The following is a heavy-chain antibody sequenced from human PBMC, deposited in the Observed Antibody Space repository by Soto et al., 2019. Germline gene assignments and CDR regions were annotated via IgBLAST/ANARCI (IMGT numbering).Heavy chain of an antibody. CDR3: ARDREFDS. V-gene: IGHV4-30-2*01. Sequence: SETLSLTCAVSGGSLTSGTYAWNWIRQPPGKGLEWICYTFPSGTTYYNSSLKSRVSISIDVSKNQFSLNLRSLTAAATAVYYCARDREFDSWGQGTLVTVSS. CDR1: GGSLTSGTYA. CDR2: TFPSGTT. J-gene: IGHJ4*02.